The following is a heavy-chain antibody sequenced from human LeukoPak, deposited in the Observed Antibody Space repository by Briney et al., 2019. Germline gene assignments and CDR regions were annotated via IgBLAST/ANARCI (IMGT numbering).Heavy chain of an antibody. V-gene: IGHV1-8*03. CDR3: ARVMITIFGVVHWFDP. CDR2: MNPNSGNT. D-gene: IGHD3-3*01. J-gene: IGHJ5*02. CDR1: GYTFTSYD. Sequence: ASVKVSCNASGYTFTSYDINWVRQATGQGLEWMGWMNPNSGNTGYAQEFQGRVTITRNTSISTAYMELSSLRSEDTAVYYCARVMITIFGVVHWFDPWGQGTLVNVSS.